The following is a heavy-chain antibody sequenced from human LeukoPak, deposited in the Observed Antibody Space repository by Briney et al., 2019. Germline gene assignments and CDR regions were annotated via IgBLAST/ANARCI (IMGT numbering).Heavy chain of an antibody. J-gene: IGHJ4*02. CDR3: ATIDDFWSGYYTFDY. V-gene: IGHV3-11*04. D-gene: IGHD3-3*01. Sequence: GGSLRLSCAASGFTFSDYYMIWIRQAPGKGLEWISYISSSGSTIFYADSVKGRFAISRDNAKNSLYLQMNSLRAEDTAVYYCATIDDFWSGYYTFDYWGQGTLVTVSS. CDR1: GFTFSDYY. CDR2: ISSSGSTI.